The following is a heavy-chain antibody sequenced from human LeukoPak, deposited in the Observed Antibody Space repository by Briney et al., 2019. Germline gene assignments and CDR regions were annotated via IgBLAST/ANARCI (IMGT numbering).Heavy chain of an antibody. CDR2: ISAYNGNT. D-gene: IGHD4-17*01. V-gene: IGHV1-18*01. Sequence: GASVKVSCKASGYTFTSYGISWVRQAPGQGLEWMGWISAYNGNTSYAQKLQGRVTMTTDTSTSTAYMELRSLRSDDTAVYYCARLEGGDYGDYVSNYWGQGTLVTVSS. CDR3: ARLEGGDYGDYVSNY. J-gene: IGHJ4*02. CDR1: GYTFTSYG.